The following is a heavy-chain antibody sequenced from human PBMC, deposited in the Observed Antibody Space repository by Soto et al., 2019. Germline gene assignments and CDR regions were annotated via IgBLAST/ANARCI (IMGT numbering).Heavy chain of an antibody. V-gene: IGHV4-4*02. D-gene: IGHD3-10*01. CDR1: GGSISSSNW. J-gene: IGHJ6*02. CDR2: IYHSGST. CDR3: ARGSGRQVYNYYGMDV. Sequence: QVQLQESGPGLVKPSGTLSLTCAVSGGSISSSNWWSWVRQSPGKGLEWIGEIYHSGSTNYNPSLKSRVTISVDKSTSQCALRLSSVTAAATAVYYCARGSGRQVYNYYGMDVWGQGTTVTVSS.